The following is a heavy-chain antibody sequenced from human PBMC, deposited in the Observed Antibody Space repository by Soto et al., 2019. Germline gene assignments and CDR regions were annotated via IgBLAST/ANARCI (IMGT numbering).Heavy chain of an antibody. CDR3: ARDNRLTVNPANVPYGMDV. J-gene: IGHJ6*02. V-gene: IGHV1-69*13. CDR2: IIPISGTT. Sequence: SVKVSCKASGDVFRSYGINWVRQAPGQGLEWMGGIIPISGTTNYAQKFQGRVAITADESTDTVYMELSRLRSEDTAVYYCARDNRLTVNPANVPYGMDVWGQGTTVTVSS. CDR1: GDVFRSYG. D-gene: IGHD3-16*01.